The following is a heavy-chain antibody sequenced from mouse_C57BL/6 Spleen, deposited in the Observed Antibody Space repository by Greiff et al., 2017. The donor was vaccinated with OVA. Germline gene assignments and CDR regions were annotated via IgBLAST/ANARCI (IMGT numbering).Heavy chain of an antibody. D-gene: IGHD1-1*01. CDR3: ARHLTTVQYFDV. CDR1: GYTFTSYG. Sequence: VQLQQSGAELARPGASVKLSCKASGYTFTSYGISWVKQRTGQGLEWIGEIYPRSGNTYYNEKFKGKATLTADKSSSTAYMELRSLTSEDSAVYFCARHLTTVQYFDVWGTGTTVTVSS. CDR2: IYPRSGNT. J-gene: IGHJ1*03. V-gene: IGHV1-81*01.